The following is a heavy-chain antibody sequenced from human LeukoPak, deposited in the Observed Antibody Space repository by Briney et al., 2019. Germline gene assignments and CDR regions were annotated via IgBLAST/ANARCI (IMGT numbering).Heavy chain of an antibody. CDR3: AKEGIGYCSSTSCLRNLDY. D-gene: IGHD2-2*01. J-gene: IGHJ4*02. V-gene: IGHV3-23*01. Sequence: GGSLRLSCAASGFTFSSYAMSWVQQAPGKGLEWVSAISGSGGSTYYADSVKGRFTISRDNSKYTLYLQMNSLRAEDTAVYYCAKEGIGYCSSTSCLRNLDYWGQGTLVTVSS. CDR1: GFTFSSYA. CDR2: ISGSGGST.